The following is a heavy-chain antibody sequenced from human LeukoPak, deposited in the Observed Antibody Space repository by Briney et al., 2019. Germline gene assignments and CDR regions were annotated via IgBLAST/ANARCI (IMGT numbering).Heavy chain of an antibody. V-gene: IGHV3-23*01. J-gene: IGHJ4*02. CDR1: GLTFSRYS. Sequence: GGALTLSCAASGLTFSRYSMSWVRQAAGRGLEWVSAICYYGTSKYYADSVKGRFTISRDNSKSTLYLHMNSLRAEDTAVYYCARENPIHFDYWGQGTLVTVSS. CDR2: ICYYGTSK. CDR3: ARENPIHFDY.